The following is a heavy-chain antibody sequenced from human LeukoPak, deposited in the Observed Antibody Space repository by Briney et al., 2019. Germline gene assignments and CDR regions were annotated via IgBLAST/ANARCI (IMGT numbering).Heavy chain of an antibody. V-gene: IGHV3-23*01. CDR3: AKERNYYGSRGSYDC. CDR2: VSMGGEST. CDR1: GFTFRGYG. J-gene: IGHJ4*02. Sequence: PGGSLRLSCTASGFTFRGYGMAWVRQAPGAGLEWLSTVSMGGESTYYADSVKSRSIISRDNSKNTLYLQINSLRPEDTAIYYCAKERNYYGSRGSYDCWGQGTLVTVSS. D-gene: IGHD3-22*01.